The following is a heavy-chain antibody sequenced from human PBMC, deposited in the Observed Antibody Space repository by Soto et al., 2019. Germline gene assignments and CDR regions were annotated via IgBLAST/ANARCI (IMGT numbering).Heavy chain of an antibody. Sequence: QVQLVESGGGVVQPGRSLRLSCAASGFTFSSYGMHWVRQAPGKGLEWVAVISYDGSNKYYADSVKGRFTISRDNSKNNLYLQMNSLGAEDTAVYYCAKDGSVVVINYFDYWGQGPLVTVSS. CDR1: GFTFSSYG. D-gene: IGHD3-22*01. J-gene: IGHJ4*02. V-gene: IGHV3-30*18. CDR3: AKDGSVVVINYFDY. CDR2: ISYDGSNK.